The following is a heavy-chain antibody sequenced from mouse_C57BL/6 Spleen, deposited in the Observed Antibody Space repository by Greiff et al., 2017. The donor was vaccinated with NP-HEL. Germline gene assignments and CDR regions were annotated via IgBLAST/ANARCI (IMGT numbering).Heavy chain of an antibody. V-gene: IGHV5-17*01. CDR1: GFTFSDYG. Sequence: EVKVVESGGGLVKPGGSLKLSCAASGFTFSDYGMHWVRQAPEKGLEWVAYISSGSSTIYYADTVKGRFTISRDNAKNTLFLQMTSLRSDDTAMYYCARESAFHYYGSVFADWGQGTLVTVSA. CDR3: ARESAFHYYGSVFAD. J-gene: IGHJ3*01. CDR2: ISSGSSTI. D-gene: IGHD1-1*01.